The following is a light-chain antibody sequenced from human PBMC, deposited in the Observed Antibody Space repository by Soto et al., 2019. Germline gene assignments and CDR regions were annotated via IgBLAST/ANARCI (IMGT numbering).Light chain of an antibody. CDR2: EAS. V-gene: IGKV3-11*01. Sequence: VLTQSPATLALSPGQRATLSCWASQSISSYLAWYQQKPGQAPRLLMYEASNRATGIPARFSGGGSGTDFTLTISSLEPEDFAAYYCQQRSDWPGTCGQGTKVDIK. CDR1: QSISSY. CDR3: QQRSDWPGT. J-gene: IGKJ1*01.